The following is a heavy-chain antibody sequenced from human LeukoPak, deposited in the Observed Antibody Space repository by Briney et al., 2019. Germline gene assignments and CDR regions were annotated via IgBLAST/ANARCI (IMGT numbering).Heavy chain of an antibody. CDR3: ASPITATKLWLYAFDI. J-gene: IGHJ3*02. Sequence: ASVKVSCKASGFTFTSFGFSWVRQAPGQGLEWMGWISAYNGNTNYAQSLQGRVTITADESTSTAYMELSSLRSEDTAVYYCASPITATKLWLYAFDIWGQGTMVTVSS. CDR2: ISAYNGNT. D-gene: IGHD5-18*01. V-gene: IGHV1-18*01. CDR1: GFTFTSFG.